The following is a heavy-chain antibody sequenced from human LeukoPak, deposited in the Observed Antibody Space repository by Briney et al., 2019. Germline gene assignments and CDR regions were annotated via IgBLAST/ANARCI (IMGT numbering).Heavy chain of an antibody. J-gene: IGHJ4*02. CDR3: AREAGVRRSSSGWHHHHIDY. CDR2: ISAYNGNT. Sequence: ASVKVSCKASGYTFTSYGISWVRQAPGQGLEWMGWISAYNGNTNYAQKLQGRVTMTTDTSTSTAYMELRSLRSDDTAVYYCAREAGVRRSSSGWHHHHIDYWGQGTLVTVSS. D-gene: IGHD6-19*01. V-gene: IGHV1-18*01. CDR1: GYTFTSYG.